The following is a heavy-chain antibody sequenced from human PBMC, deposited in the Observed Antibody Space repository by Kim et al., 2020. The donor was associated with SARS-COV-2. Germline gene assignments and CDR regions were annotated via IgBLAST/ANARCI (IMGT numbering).Heavy chain of an antibody. CDR2: IKSDGSDI. D-gene: IGHD1-20*01. V-gene: IGHV3-7*03. Sequence: GGSLRLSCSGSGFDFNDFWMSWVRQAPGKGLDWLAKIKSDGSDIYYMDSVKGRFAISRDNAKNSLFLQMDSPRADDTAVYFCVKESTSITKYAIEVWGQGTTVIVSS. J-gene: IGHJ6*02. CDR3: VKESTSITKYAIEV. CDR1: GFDFNDFW.